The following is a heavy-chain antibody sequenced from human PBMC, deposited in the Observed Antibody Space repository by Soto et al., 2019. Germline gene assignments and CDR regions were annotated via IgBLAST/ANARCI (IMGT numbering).Heavy chain of an antibody. Sequence: GGSLRLSCAASGFTLSDHYMDWVRQAPGRGLKWVGRTRNKANGYSTEYAAAVKGRFIVSSDDSLNSLYLQMNSLKTEDTAVYFCVRTSHYGSGSWNFDFWGQGTLVTVSS. CDR3: VRTSHYGSGSWNFDF. V-gene: IGHV3-72*01. J-gene: IGHJ4*02. D-gene: IGHD3-10*01. CDR2: TRNKANGYST. CDR1: GFTLSDHY.